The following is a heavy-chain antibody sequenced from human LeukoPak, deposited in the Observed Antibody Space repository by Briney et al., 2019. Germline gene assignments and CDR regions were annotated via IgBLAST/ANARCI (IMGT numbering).Heavy chain of an antibody. V-gene: IGHV4-4*07. CDR3: ARDSLHYYSYYMDV. Sequence: SETLSLTCIVSGGSISSYYWSWIRQPAGKGLEWIRRIYNTGSTNYNPSLKSRVTMSVDTSKNQFSLKLNSATAADTAVYHCARDSLHYYSYYMDVWGKGTTVTVSS. CDR2: IYNTGST. J-gene: IGHJ6*03. CDR1: GGSISSYY.